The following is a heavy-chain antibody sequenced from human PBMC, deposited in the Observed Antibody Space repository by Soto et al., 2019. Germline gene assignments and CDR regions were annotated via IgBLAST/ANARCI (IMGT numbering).Heavy chain of an antibody. D-gene: IGHD3-10*01. V-gene: IGHV3-11*05. J-gene: IGHJ5*02. CDR2: ISSSSSYT. Sequence: QVQLVESGGGLVKPGGSLRLSCAASGFTFSDYYMSWIRQAPGKGLEWVSYISSSSSYTNYADSVKGRFTISRDNAKNSLYLQMNRLRAEDTAVYYWARGGGDYYGSGSSNWFDPWGQGTLVTVSS. CDR1: GFTFSDYY. CDR3: ARGGGDYYGSGSSNWFDP.